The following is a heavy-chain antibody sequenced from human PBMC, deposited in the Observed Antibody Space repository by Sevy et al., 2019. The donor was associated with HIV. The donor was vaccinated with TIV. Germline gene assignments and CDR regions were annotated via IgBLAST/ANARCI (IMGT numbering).Heavy chain of an antibody. CDR1: EFRLSNYA. V-gene: IGHV3-23*01. CDR3: AKDIYYVDSLFDY. J-gene: IGHJ4*02. CDR2: ISGSGGSS. D-gene: IGHD3-10*02. Sequence: GGSLRLSCVASEFRLSNYAMNWVRQAPGKGLEWVSGISGSGGSSYYADSVKGRFTISRDNSKNTLYLQMNSLRAEDTAMYYCAKDIYYVDSLFDYWGQGILVTVS.